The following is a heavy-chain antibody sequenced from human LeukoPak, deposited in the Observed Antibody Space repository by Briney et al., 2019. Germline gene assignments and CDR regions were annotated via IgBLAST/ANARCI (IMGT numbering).Heavy chain of an antibody. V-gene: IGHV3-30*04. D-gene: IGHD2-2*01. Sequence: GGSLRLSCAASGFTFSSYAMHWVRQAPGKGLEWVAVISYDGSNKYYADSVKGRFTISRDNSKNTLYLQMNSLRAEDTAVYYCAKWSSTKSFDYWGQGTLVTVSS. CDR3: AKWSSTKSFDY. CDR2: ISYDGSNK. J-gene: IGHJ4*02. CDR1: GFTFSSYA.